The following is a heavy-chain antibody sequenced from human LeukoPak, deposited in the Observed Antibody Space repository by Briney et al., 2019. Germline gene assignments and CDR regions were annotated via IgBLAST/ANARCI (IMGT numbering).Heavy chain of an antibody. J-gene: IGHJ4*02. CDR3: ARHSSWYGETDY. CDR2: IYHSGST. V-gene: IGHV4-59*08. D-gene: IGHD6-13*01. Sequence: SETLSLTCTVSGGSINNYYWNWIRQPPGKGPEWIGYIYHSGSTDYNPSLKSRVTISVDTSKNQFSLKLSSVTAADTAVYYCARHSSWYGETDYWGQGTLVTVSS. CDR1: GGSINNYY.